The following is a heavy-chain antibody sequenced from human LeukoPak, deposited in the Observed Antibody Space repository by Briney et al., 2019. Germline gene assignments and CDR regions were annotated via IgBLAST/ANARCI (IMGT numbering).Heavy chain of an antibody. V-gene: IGHV4-39*07. CDR3: VTYPRSGWYQRDAFDI. D-gene: IGHD6-19*01. J-gene: IGHJ3*02. CDR1: GGSISSSSYY. Sequence: SETLSLTCTVSGGSISSSSYYWGWIRQPPGKGLEWIGSIYYSGSTYYNPSLKSRVTISVDTSKNQFSLKLSSVTAADTAVYYCVTYPRSGWYQRDAFDIWGQGTMVTVSS. CDR2: IYYSGST.